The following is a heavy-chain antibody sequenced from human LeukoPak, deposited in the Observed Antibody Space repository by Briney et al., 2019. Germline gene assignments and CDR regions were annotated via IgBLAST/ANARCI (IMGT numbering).Heavy chain of an antibody. J-gene: IGHJ4*02. D-gene: IGHD3-3*01. V-gene: IGHV1-69-2*01. Sequence: GASVKVSCKASGGTFSSYAISWVRQAPGKGLEWMGLVDPEDGETIYAEKFQGRVTITADTSTDTAYMELSSLRSEDTAVYYCAPTLGAIFGVVPHWGQGTLVTVSS. CDR3: APTLGAIFGVVPH. CDR2: VDPEDGET. CDR1: GGTFSSYA.